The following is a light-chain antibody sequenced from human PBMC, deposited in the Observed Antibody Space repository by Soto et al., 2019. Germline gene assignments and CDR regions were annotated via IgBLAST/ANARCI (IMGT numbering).Light chain of an antibody. J-gene: IGKJ1*01. CDR1: QSVDSL. CDR3: QQYSKWPPST. Sequence: EIVLTQSPATLSVAPGESVPLSCRASQSVDSLLAWYQQKPGQATRLLISGAFFRAAGIPDRFSGSGSGTDFTITISSLQSEDSAVYYCQQYSKWPPSTFGQGTRWIT. CDR2: GAF. V-gene: IGKV3-15*01.